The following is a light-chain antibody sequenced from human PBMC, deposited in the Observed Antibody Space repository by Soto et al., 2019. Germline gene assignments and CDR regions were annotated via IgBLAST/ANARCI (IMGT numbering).Light chain of an antibody. J-gene: IGKJ3*01. Sequence: EIVLTQSPGTLSLSPGERATLSCRASQSVSSNLAWYQQKPGQAPRLLIYGASTRATGIPARFSGSGSRTEFTLTISSLQSEDFAVYYCQQYNNWPRITFGPGTKVDIK. V-gene: IGKV3-15*01. CDR1: QSVSSN. CDR2: GAS. CDR3: QQYNNWPRIT.